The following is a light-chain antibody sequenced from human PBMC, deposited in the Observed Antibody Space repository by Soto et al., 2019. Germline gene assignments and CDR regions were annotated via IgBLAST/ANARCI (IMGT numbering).Light chain of an antibody. CDR2: GAS. V-gene: IGKV3-15*01. J-gene: IGKJ5*01. CDR1: QSVSSN. CDR3: QQYNNWPPIT. Sequence: ERVMTQSPATLSVSPGERATLSCRASQSVSSNLAWYQQKPGQAPRLLIYGASTGATGIPARFSGSGSGTEFTLTISSLQSEDFAIYYCQQYNNWPPITFGQGTRLEIK.